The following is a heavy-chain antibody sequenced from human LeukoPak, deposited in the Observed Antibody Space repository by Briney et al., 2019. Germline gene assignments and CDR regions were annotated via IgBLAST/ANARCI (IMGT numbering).Heavy chain of an antibody. CDR1: GYTFTSYD. Sequence: ASVKVSCKASGYTFTSYDINWVRQATGQGLEWMGWMNPNSGNTGYAQKFQGRVTMTRNTSISTAYMELSSLRSEDTAVYYCAREIFGVVMPLNWFNPWGQGTLVTVSS. CDR2: MNPNSGNT. J-gene: IGHJ5*02. V-gene: IGHV1-8*01. D-gene: IGHD3-3*01. CDR3: AREIFGVVMPLNWFNP.